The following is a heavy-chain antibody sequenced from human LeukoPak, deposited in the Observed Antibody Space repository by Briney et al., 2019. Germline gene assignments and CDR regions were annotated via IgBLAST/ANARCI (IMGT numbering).Heavy chain of an antibody. CDR2: ISYSGNT. CDR1: GASISRPYW. D-gene: IGHD6-19*01. J-gene: IGHJ4*02. V-gene: IGHV4-4*02. CDR3: ARDGGSDQYYFDN. Sequence: SGTLSLTCGVSGASISRPYWWIWVRQPPGKGLGWIAEISYSGNTHYNPSLKGRVIISLDKSKNLVFLKLNSVTAADTAMYYCARDGGSDQYYFDNWGQGTLVTVSS.